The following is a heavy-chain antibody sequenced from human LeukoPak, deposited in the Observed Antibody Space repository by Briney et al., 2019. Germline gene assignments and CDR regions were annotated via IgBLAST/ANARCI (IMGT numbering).Heavy chain of an antibody. J-gene: IGHJ6*03. Sequence: SETLSLTCTVSGGSISSYYWSWIRQPPGKGLEWIGYIYTSGSTNYNPSLKSRVTISVDTSKNQFSLRLSSVTAADTAVYYCARHAESTPDYYYMDVWGKGTTVTVSS. V-gene: IGHV4-4*09. D-gene: IGHD3-10*01. CDR1: GGSISSYY. CDR3: ARHAESTPDYYYMDV. CDR2: IYTSGST.